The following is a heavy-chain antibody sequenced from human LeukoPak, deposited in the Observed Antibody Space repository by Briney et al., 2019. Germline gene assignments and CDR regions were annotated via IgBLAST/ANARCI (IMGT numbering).Heavy chain of an antibody. CDR3: ARGQYYDFWSGYSHYYYYGMDV. D-gene: IGHD3-3*01. J-gene: IGHJ6*02. V-gene: IGHV1-69*05. Sequence: SVKVSCKASGGTLSSYAISWVRQAPGQGLEWMGGIIPIFGTANYAQKLQGRVTMTTDTSTSTAYMELRSLRSDDTAVYYCARGQYYDFWSGYSHYYYYGMDVWGQGTTVTVSS. CDR2: IIPIFGTA. CDR1: GGTLSSYA.